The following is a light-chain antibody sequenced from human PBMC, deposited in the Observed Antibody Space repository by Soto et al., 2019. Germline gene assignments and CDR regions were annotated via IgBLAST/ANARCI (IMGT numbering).Light chain of an antibody. CDR2: AAS. V-gene: IGKV3-20*01. Sequence: EMLLTQSPGTLSLAPGERATLSCRASQSVSSSYFAWYQQKPGQAPRLLIYAASTRATGIPDRFSGSGSGTDFTLTISRLEPEDFAVYYCQQYGSSPQTFGQGTKVDIK. CDR3: QQYGSSPQT. J-gene: IGKJ1*01. CDR1: QSVSSSY.